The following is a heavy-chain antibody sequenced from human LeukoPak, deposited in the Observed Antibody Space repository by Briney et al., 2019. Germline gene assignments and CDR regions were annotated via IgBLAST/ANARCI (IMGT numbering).Heavy chain of an antibody. D-gene: IGHD2-8*01. V-gene: IGHV3-21*01. CDR2: ISSSSSYI. J-gene: IGHJ4*02. CDR1: GFTFSSYS. Sequence: PGGSLRLSCAASGFTFSSYSMNWVRQAPGKGLEWVSSISSSSSYIYYADSVKGRFTISRDNSKNTLYLQMNSLRAEDTAVYYCAKDQDIVLMVYAPTNFDYWGQGTLVTVSS. CDR3: AKDQDIVLMVYAPTNFDY.